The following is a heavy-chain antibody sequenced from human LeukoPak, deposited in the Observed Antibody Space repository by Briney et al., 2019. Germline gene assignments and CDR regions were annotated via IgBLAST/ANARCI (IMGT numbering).Heavy chain of an antibody. V-gene: IGHV3-7*03. CDR1: GFTFSSYW. Sequence: GGSLRLSRAAPGFTFSSYWISWVRQAPGKGLEWVANIKQDGSEKYYVDSVKGRFTISRDNAKNSLYLQMNSLRAEDTAVYYCAREGQQLVLFDYWGQGTLVTVSS. D-gene: IGHD6-13*01. J-gene: IGHJ4*02. CDR2: IKQDGSEK. CDR3: AREGQQLVLFDY.